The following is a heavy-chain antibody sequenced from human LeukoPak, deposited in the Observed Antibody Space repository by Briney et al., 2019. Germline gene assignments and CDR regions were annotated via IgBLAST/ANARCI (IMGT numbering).Heavy chain of an antibody. D-gene: IGHD6-13*01. CDR2: ISWNSGSI. CDR3: AKDIGGYSSSWFLPYFDY. CDR1: GFTFDDYA. V-gene: IGHV3-9*01. J-gene: IGHJ4*02. Sequence: PGGSLRLSCAASGFTFDDYAMHWVRQAPGKGLEWVSGISWNSGSIGYADSVKGRFTISRDNAKNSLYLQMNSLRAEDTALYYCAKDIGGYSSSWFLPYFDYWGQGTLVTVSS.